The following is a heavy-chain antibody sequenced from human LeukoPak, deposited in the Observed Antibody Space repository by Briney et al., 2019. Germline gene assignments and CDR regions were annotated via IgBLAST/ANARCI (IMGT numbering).Heavy chain of an antibody. CDR2: IYYTGST. V-gene: IGHV4-39*01. J-gene: IGHJ4*02. Sequence: SETLSLTCTVSGGSISSSGCHWGSIRQPPGKGLGWIGSIYYTGSTHYNPSLQSRVTISVDTSKNQFSLKLSSVTAADTAVYFCARGTYSSGWYVAFDYWGQGALVTVSS. CDR1: GGSISSSGCH. D-gene: IGHD6-19*01. CDR3: ARGTYSSGWYVAFDY.